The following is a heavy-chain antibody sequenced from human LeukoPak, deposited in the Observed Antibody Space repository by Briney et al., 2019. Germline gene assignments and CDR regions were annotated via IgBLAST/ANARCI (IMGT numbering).Heavy chain of an antibody. CDR2: MNPNSGNT. Sequence: ASVEVSCKASGYTFTSYGINWMRQATGQGLEWMGWMNPNSGNTGYAQKFQGRVTMTRNTSISTAYMELSSLRSEDTAVYYCARGLTSGWYNWGQGSLVTVSS. CDR3: ARGLTSGWYN. V-gene: IGHV1-8*01. J-gene: IGHJ4*02. D-gene: IGHD6-19*01. CDR1: GYTFTSYG.